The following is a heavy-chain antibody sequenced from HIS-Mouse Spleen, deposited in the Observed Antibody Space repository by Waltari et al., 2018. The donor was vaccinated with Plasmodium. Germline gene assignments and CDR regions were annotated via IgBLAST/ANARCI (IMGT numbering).Heavy chain of an antibody. CDR1: GGSFSGYY. V-gene: IGHV4-34*01. Sequence: QVQLQQWGAGLLKPSETLSLTCAVYGGSFSGYYWSWIRQPPGKGLEWIGEIKHSGSTNYNPSLKMRVTISVDTSKNQFSLKLSSVTAADTAVYYCARGLRGHYWYFDLWGRGTLVTVSS. CDR3: ARGLRGHYWYFDL. D-gene: IGHD3-10*01. J-gene: IGHJ2*01. CDR2: IKHSGST.